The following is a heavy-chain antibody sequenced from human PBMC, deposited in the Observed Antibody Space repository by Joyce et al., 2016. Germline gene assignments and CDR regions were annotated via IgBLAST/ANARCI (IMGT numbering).Heavy chain of an antibody. CDR2: LSSSSSYI. J-gene: IGHJ4*02. CDR3: ARSSYTNGIFDY. V-gene: IGHV3-21*01. Sequence: EVQLVESGGGLVKPGGSLRLSCAASGFTFSSYSMSWIRQAPGKWLEWGSSLSSSSSYIKYTDSVKGRFTISRDNAKNSLYLQMNSLRVEDTAVYYCARSSYTNGIFDYWGQGTLVTVSS. D-gene: IGHD2-8*01. CDR1: GFTFSSYS.